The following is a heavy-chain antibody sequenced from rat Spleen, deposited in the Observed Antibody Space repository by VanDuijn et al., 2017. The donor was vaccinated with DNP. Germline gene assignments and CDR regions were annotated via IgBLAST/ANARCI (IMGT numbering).Heavy chain of an antibody. J-gene: IGHJ3*01. Sequence: EVQLVESGGGLVQPGRSMKLSCVASGCTFSDFPMAWVRQAPMKGLEWVATITTAGCTYYRDSVKGRFTVSRDDAKSTLYLQMDSLRSEDTATYYCANGDGSYGFAYWGQGTRVTVSS. D-gene: IGHD1-2*01. V-gene: IGHV5-46*01. CDR1: GCTFSDFP. CDR2: ITTAGCT. CDR3: ANGDGSYGFAY.